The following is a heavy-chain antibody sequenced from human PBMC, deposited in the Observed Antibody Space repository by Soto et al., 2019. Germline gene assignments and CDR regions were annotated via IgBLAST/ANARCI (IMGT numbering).Heavy chain of an antibody. CDR2: IYPGDSDT. J-gene: IGHJ6*02. CDR3: ARHNTEVYYYYGMDV. Sequence: PGESLKISCKGSGYSFTSYWIGWVRQMPGKGLEWMGIIYPGDSDTRYSPSFQGQVTISADKSISTACLQWSSLKASDTAMYYCARHNTEVYYYYGMDVWGQGTTVTVSS. CDR1: GYSFTSYW. V-gene: IGHV5-51*01. D-gene: IGHD2-2*02.